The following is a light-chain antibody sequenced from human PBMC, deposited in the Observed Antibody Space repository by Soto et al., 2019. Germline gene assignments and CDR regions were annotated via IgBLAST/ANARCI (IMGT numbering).Light chain of an antibody. CDR2: GAS. V-gene: IGKV3-15*01. CDR3: QQANSFPIT. CDR1: HTVSSS. Sequence: IVMTHSPSTLSVSPGERAALSCRAVHTVSSSLAWYQQKPFQAPRLLIYGASTGATDIPARFSGSGSGTDFTPTISSLQPADFATYYCQQANSFPITFGQGTRLEIK. J-gene: IGKJ5*01.